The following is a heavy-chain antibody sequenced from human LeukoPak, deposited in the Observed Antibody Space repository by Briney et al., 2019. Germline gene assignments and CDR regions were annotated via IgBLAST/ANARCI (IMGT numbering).Heavy chain of an antibody. D-gene: IGHD1-26*01. CDR3: AKDVGKWESLHFFDY. CDR2: ISGSGAST. V-gene: IGHV3-23*01. Sequence: HPGGSLRLSCLTSGFTFSTNAMSWVRQAPGKGLERISGISGSGASTYYADSVTGRFTISRDNSRNTLYRQMNSLRGDDTAVYYCAKDVGKWESLHFFDYWGQGTLVTVSS. J-gene: IGHJ4*02. CDR1: GFTFSTNA.